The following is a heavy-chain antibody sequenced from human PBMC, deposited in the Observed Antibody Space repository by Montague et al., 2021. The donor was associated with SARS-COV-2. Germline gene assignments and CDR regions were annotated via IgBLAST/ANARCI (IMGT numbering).Heavy chain of an antibody. V-gene: IGHV4-61*02. Sequence: TLSLTCTVSGGSISSGSYYWSWIRQPAGKGLEWIGRISISGSTNYNPSLKSRDTISVDTSKNQYSLKLSSVTAADTAVYYCARDIAVAGLFDYWGQGTLVTVSS. CDR1: GGSISSGSYY. CDR2: ISISGST. CDR3: ARDIAVAGLFDY. J-gene: IGHJ4*02. D-gene: IGHD6-19*01.